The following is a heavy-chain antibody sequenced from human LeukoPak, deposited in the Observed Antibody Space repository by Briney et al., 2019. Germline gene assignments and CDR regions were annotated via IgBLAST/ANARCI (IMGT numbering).Heavy chain of an antibody. CDR3: AREFTIFGVVIQRYDAFDI. CDR2: MSNDGSIK. Sequence: GGSLRLSCAASGFTFSEYTIHWVRQAPGKGLEWVAVMSNDGSIKKYANSVKGRFTTSRDNSKNTLYLQMDSLRAEDTAVYYCAREFTIFGVVIQRYDAFDIWGQGTMVTVSS. D-gene: IGHD3-3*01. CDR1: GFTFSEYT. J-gene: IGHJ3*02. V-gene: IGHV3-30-3*01.